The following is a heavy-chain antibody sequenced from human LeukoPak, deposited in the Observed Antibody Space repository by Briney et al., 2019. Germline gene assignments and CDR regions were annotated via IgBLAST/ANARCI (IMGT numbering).Heavy chain of an antibody. V-gene: IGHV4-39*01. Sequence: SETLSLTCTVSGGSISSSSYYWGWLRQPPGTGLEWIGSIYYSGNTYYNPSLKRRVTISVDTSKNQFSLKLSSVTATDTAVYYCARQHPYGGNSFDPWGQGTLVIVSS. D-gene: IGHD4-23*01. CDR2: IYYSGNT. J-gene: IGHJ5*02. CDR1: GGSISSSSYY. CDR3: ARQHPYGGNSFDP.